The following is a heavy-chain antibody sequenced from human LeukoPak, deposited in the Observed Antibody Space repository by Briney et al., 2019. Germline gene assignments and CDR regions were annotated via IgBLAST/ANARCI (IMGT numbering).Heavy chain of an antibody. J-gene: IGHJ6*02. CDR3: ARAGYSYGTPAENYYGMDV. V-gene: IGHV1-69*01. Sequence: ASVKVSCKASGGTFSSYVISWVRQPPGQGLEWMGGIIPIFGTANYAQKFQGRVTITADESTSTAYMELSSLRSEDTAVYYCARAGYSYGTPAENYYGMDVWGQGTTVTVSS. CDR2: IIPIFGTA. CDR1: GGTFSSYV. D-gene: IGHD5-18*01.